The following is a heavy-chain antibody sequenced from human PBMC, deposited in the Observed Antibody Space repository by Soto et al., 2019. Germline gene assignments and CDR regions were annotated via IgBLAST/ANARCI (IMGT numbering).Heavy chain of an antibody. J-gene: IGHJ6*02. Sequence: SETLSLTCTVSGGSISSSSYYWGWIRQPPGKGLEWIGSIYYSGSTYYNPSLKSRVTISVDTSKNQFSLKLSSVTAADTAVYYCASHSYGSGTDYYYYGMDVWGQGTTVTVSS. CDR1: GGSISSSSYY. V-gene: IGHV4-39*01. CDR3: ASHSYGSGTDYYYYGMDV. D-gene: IGHD3-10*01. CDR2: IYYSGST.